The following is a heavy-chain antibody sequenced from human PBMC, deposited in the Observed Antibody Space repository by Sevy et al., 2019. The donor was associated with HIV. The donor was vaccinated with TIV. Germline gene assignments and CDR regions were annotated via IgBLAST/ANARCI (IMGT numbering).Heavy chain of an antibody. CDR1: GFTFTSSA. D-gene: IGHD3-10*01. Sequence: ASVKVSCKASGFTFTSSAVQWVRQARGQRLEWIGWIVVGGGNKNYAQKFQERVTITRDMSKSTAYMELSSLGSEDTAVYYCAADRGTMVRGANYYYYGMDVWGQGTTVTVSS. CDR3: AADRGTMVRGANYYYYGMDV. CDR2: IVVGGGNK. J-gene: IGHJ6*02. V-gene: IGHV1-58*01.